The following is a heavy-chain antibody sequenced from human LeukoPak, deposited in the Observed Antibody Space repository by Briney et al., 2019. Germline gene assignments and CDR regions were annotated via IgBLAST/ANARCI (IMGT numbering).Heavy chain of an antibody. CDR1: GFTFSSYA. V-gene: IGHV3-23*01. J-gene: IGHJ4*02. CDR3: ATLVATTRFDY. D-gene: IGHD5-12*01. Sequence: GGSLRLSCAASGFTFSSYAMSWVRQAPGKGLEWVSAISGSGGSTYYADSVKGRFTISRDNSKNTLYLQMNSLRAGDMAVYYCATLVATTRFDYWGQGTLVTVSS. CDR2: ISGSGGST.